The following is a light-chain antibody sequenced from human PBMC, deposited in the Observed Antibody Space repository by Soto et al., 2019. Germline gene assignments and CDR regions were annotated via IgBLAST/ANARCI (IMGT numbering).Light chain of an antibody. CDR3: QQYGSSPST. CDR1: QSVSSSY. CDR2: GAS. V-gene: IGKV3-20*01. J-gene: IGKJ5*01. Sequence: EIVLTQSPGTLSLARGEGATLSCRASQSVSSSYLAWYQQNPGQAPRLLIYGASTRATDIPDRFSGSGSGTDFTLTIGRLEPEDFAVYYCQQYGSSPSTFGQGTRLEIK.